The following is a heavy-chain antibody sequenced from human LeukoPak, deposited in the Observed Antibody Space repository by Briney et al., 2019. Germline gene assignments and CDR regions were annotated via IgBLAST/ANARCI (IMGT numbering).Heavy chain of an antibody. V-gene: IGHV4-34*01. CDR1: GGSFSGYH. J-gene: IGHJ4*02. Sequence: SETLSLTCAVYGGSFSGYHWNWIRQPPGKGLEWIGEINHSGSTYYNPSLKSRVTISVDTSKNQFSLKLSSVTAADTAVYYCARSDGYSTNFDYWGQGTLVTVSS. CDR2: INHSGST. D-gene: IGHD5-24*01. CDR3: ARSDGYSTNFDY.